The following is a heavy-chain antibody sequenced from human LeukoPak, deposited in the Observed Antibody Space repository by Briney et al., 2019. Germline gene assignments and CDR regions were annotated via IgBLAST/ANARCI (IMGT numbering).Heavy chain of an antibody. CDR1: GGTFSSYA. Sequence: SVKVSCTASGGTFSSYAISWVRQAPGQGLEWMGGIIPIFGTANYAQKFQGRVTITADESTSTAYMGLSSLRSEDTAVYYCARDSGSYYDRYYYYGMDVWGQGTTVTVSS. CDR2: IIPIFGTA. CDR3: ARDSGSYYDRYYYYGMDV. V-gene: IGHV1-69*13. J-gene: IGHJ6*02. D-gene: IGHD1-26*01.